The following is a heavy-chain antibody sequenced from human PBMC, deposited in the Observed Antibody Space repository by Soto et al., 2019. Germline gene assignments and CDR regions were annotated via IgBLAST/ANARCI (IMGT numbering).Heavy chain of an antibody. CDR3: GRTPAWAKHGFDP. D-gene: IGHD3-16*01. J-gene: IGHJ5*02. V-gene: IGHV4-30-4*01. CDR2: IYYSGST. Sequence: SETLSLTCTVSGGSISSGDYYWSWIRQPPGKGLEWIGYIYYSGSTYYNPSLKSRVTISVDTSKNQFSLKLSSVTAADTAVYYLGRTPAWAKHGFDPWGQGTSVTVS. CDR1: GGSISSGDYY.